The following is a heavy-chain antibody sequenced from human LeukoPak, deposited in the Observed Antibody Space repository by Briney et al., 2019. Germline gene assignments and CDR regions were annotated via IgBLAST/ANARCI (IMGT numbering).Heavy chain of an antibody. D-gene: IGHD3-9*01. V-gene: IGHV4-61*03. CDR1: GGSVSIDNYY. CDR3: ARVRYDILTGLLDY. CDR2: VYYSGST. Sequence: SETLSLTCIVSGGSVSIDNYYWSWIRQPPGKGLEWIGYVYYSGSTNYNPSLKSRVIISVDTSKNHFSLNLNSVTAADTAVYYCARVRYDILTGLLDYWGQGTLVTVSS. J-gene: IGHJ4*02.